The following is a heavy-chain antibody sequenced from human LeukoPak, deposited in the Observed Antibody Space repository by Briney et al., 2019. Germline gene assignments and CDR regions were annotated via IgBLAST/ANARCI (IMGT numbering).Heavy chain of an antibody. CDR1: LDTFTSYN. CDR3: ARLLRREDY. Sequence: AGVKVSCKDSLDTFTSYNVKWVRPATGEGVEWVGYMNPSSGNTGYAQKLQGRVTITRNTSISTAYMELSSLRSEDTAVYYCARLLRREDYWGQGTLVTVSS. J-gene: IGHJ4*02. V-gene: IGHV1-8*03. CDR2: MNPSSGNT.